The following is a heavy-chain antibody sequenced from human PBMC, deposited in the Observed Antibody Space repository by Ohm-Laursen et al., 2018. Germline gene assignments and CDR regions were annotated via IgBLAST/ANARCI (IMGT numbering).Heavy chain of an antibody. CDR1: GGSISSSSYY. J-gene: IGHJ5*02. CDR2: IYYSGST. Sequence: SETLSLTCTVSGGSISSSSYYWGWIRQPPGKGLEWIGSIYYSGSTYYNPSLKNRVTISVDTSKNQFSLKLSSVTAADTAVYYCARHTTPGYCSGGSCYSSGWFDPWGQGTLVTVSS. V-gene: IGHV4-39*01. CDR3: ARHTTPGYCSGGSCYSSGWFDP. D-gene: IGHD2-15*01.